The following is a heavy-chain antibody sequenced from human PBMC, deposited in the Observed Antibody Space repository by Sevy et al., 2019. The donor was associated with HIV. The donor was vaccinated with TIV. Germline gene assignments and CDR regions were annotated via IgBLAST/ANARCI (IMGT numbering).Heavy chain of an antibody. CDR2: ISYSGRT. CDR3: ARANAYLASDAFDI. V-gene: IGHV4-31*03. Sequence: SETLSLTCTVSGGSISSLNYYWSWIRQHPGKGLEWIGYISYSGRTYYNPSLKSRVTISVDTSKNQFSLKLSSVTAVDTAVYYCARANAYLASDAFDIWGQGTLVTVSS. D-gene: IGHD1-26*01. J-gene: IGHJ3*02. CDR1: GGSISSLNYY.